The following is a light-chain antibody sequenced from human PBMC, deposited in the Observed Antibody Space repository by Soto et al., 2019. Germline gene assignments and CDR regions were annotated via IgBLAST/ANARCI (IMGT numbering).Light chain of an antibody. V-gene: IGKV1-5*03. Sequence: DIQMTQSPSTLSASVGDRVTITCRASQSVSDWLAWYQQKPGKAPKLLIYRASALESGVPSRFSGSRSGTDFTLTISSLQPDDFATYYCQQYDGYSWTFGQGTKVEIK. CDR1: QSVSDW. J-gene: IGKJ1*01. CDR2: RAS. CDR3: QQYDGYSWT.